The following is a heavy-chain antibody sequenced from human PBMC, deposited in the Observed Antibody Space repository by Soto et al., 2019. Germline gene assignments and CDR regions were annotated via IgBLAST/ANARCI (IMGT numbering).Heavy chain of an antibody. CDR2: LTGSGAST. CDR1: GLTFGTYA. CDR3: AQDFGGRRPFHY. J-gene: IGHJ4*02. Sequence: EVQLLESGGGLVQPGGSLRISCAASGLTFGTYAMTWVRQAPGKGLEWVAALTGSGASTYYADSVRARFIISRDNSKNTLYLQMYSLRAEDTAVYYCAQDFGGRRPFHYWGQGTLVTVSS. D-gene: IGHD1-26*01. V-gene: IGHV3-23*01.